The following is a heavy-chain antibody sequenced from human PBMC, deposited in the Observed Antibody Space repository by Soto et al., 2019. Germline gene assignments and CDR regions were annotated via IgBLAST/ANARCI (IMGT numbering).Heavy chain of an antibody. J-gene: IGHJ4*02. CDR3: ARDGVQLWPRYYFDY. V-gene: IGHV1-46*01. D-gene: IGHD1-1*01. Sequence: VQLVQSGAEVKKPGASVQVSYKTSGYSFSNYSMHWVRQVPGQGLEWMGKINPNGGSTILAQKFKDAVTLTRDTSTNTVYMELSSLTAEDTAVYYCARDGVQLWPRYYFDYWGQGTLVTVSS. CDR2: INPNGGST. CDR1: GYSFSNYS.